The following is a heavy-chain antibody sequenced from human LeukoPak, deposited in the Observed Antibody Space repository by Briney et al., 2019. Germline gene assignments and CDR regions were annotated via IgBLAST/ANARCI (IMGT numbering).Heavy chain of an antibody. V-gene: IGHV3-23*01. Sequence: PGGSLRLSCAASGFTFSDYAMTWVRQAPGKGLEWVATISGNGDTTYYADSVKGRFTISRDNSKNTVSLQMSSLRAEDTAVYYCAGRGNYIRWFDPWGEGTPVTVSS. D-gene: IGHD3-22*01. CDR1: GFTFSDYA. CDR3: AGRGNYIRWFDP. CDR2: ISGNGDTT. J-gene: IGHJ5*02.